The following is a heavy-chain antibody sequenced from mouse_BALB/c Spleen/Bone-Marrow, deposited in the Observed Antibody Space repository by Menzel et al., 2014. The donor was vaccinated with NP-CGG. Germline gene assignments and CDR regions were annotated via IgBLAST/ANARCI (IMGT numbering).Heavy chain of an antibody. CDR2: ILPGSGNT. CDR1: GYTFSSYW. Sequence: QVQLQQSGAELMKPGASVKISCEATGYTFSSYWIEWVKQRPGHGLEWIGEILPGSGNTNYNEELKGKATFTADTFSNTVYMQLSSLKSEGAAVYYGSPVRAYWGQGTLVTVSA. J-gene: IGHJ3*01. CDR3: SPVRAY. V-gene: IGHV1-9*01.